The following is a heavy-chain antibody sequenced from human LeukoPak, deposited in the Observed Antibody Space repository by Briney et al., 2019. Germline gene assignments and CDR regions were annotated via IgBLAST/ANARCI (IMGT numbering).Heavy chain of an antibody. CDR2: IKEDGSEK. CDR3: ARGQRLRR. D-gene: IGHD2-21*02. CDR1: GFTFSSYA. V-gene: IGHV3-7*03. Sequence: PGGSLRLSCAASGFTFSSYAMHWVRQAPGKGLEWVANIKEDGSEKHYVDPVRGRFTISRDNAKNSLYLQMNSLRVEDTAVYYCARGQRLRRWGQGTLVIVSS. J-gene: IGHJ4*02.